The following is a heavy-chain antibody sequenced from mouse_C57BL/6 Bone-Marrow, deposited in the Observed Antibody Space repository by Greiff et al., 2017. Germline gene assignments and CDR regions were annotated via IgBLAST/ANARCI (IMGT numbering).Heavy chain of an antibody. D-gene: IGHD1-1*01. CDR1: GFSLTSYA. Sequence: QVQLQQSGPGLVAPSQSLSITCTVSGFSLTSYAISWVRQPPGKGLEWLGVIWTGGGTNYNSALKSRLSISTDNSKSQVFLKMNSLQTDDTARYYCARKGLDYGNWYFDVWGTGTTVTVSS. CDR3: ARKGLDYGNWYFDV. J-gene: IGHJ1*03. CDR2: IWTGGGT. V-gene: IGHV2-9-1*01.